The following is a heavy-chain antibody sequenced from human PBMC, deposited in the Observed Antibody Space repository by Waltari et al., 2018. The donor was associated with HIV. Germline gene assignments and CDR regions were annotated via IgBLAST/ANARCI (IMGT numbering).Heavy chain of an antibody. D-gene: IGHD4-17*01. Sequence: QVQLVQSGAEVKKPGSSVKVSCRASGDTFRTYTISWVRQAPGRGVEGMGGITPIFKTTKYAQKFQGRVTLTADESTRTTYMELTSLRSDDTAMYYCARNGDYAPAYWGQGTLVTVSS. CDR1: GDTFRTYT. V-gene: IGHV1-69*01. J-gene: IGHJ4*02. CDR3: ARNGDYAPAY. CDR2: ITPIFKTT.